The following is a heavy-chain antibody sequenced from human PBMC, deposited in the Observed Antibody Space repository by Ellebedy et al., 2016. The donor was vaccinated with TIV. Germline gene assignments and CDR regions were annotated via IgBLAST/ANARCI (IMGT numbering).Heavy chain of an antibody. J-gene: IGHJ6*03. CDR3: AREDVQLITVDQFYYYMDV. CDR2: IYNSGGT. Sequence: SETLSLTCTVSGGSITNHYWTWVRQAPRKGLEWIGYIYNSGGTNYSPSLKSRVTISADTSKNQFSLTLRSVTAADTAVYFCAREDVQLITVDQFYYYMDVWGKGTTVTVSS. V-gene: IGHV4-59*11. D-gene: IGHD4-11*01. CDR1: GGSITNHY.